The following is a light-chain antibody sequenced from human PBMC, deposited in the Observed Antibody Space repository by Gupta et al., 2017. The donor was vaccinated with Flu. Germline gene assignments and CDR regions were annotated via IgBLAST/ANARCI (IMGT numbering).Light chain of an antibody. CDR1: SSNIEDNY. CDR2: RNS. J-gene: IGLJ2*01. CDR3: AVWDDRRDAWV. Sequence: SVLIQTPSASGPPGQRVTLSCSGSSSNIEDNYVFWYRQLPGTAPKIIIYRNSQRPSGVPDRISGSKSGTSAFLAISGLRAEDEADYYCAVWDDRRDAWVFGGGTKVTVL. V-gene: IGLV1-47*01.